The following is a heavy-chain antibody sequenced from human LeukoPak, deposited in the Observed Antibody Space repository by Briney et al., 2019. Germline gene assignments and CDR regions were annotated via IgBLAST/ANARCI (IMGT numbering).Heavy chain of an antibody. CDR1: GFTLSSYA. V-gene: IGHV3-23*01. D-gene: IGHD6-6*01. J-gene: IGHJ5*02. CDR3: AKDQMSIAARRWFDP. Sequence: GRSLRLSCAASGFTLSSYAMHWVRQAPGKGLEWVSAISGSGGSTYYADSVKGRFTISRDNSKNTLYLQMNSLRAEDTAVYYCAKDQMSIAARRWFDPWGQGTLVTVSS. CDR2: ISGSGGST.